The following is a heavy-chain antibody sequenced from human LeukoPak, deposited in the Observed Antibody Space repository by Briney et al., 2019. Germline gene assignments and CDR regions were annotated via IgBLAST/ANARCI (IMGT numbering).Heavy chain of an antibody. V-gene: IGHV1-2*02. J-gene: IGHJ5*02. Sequence: ASVKVSCKASGYTFTGYYMHWVRQAPGQGLEWMGWINPNSGGTNYAQKFQGRVTMTRDTSIGTAYMELSRLRSDDTAVYYCAREAQLHNWFDPWGQGTLVTVSS. CDR3: AREAQLHNWFDP. CDR2: INPNSGGT. D-gene: IGHD1-1*01. CDR1: GYTFTGYY.